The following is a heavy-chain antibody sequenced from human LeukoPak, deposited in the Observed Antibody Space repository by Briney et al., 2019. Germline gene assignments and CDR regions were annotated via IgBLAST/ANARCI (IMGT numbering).Heavy chain of an antibody. V-gene: IGHV4-30-4*01. J-gene: IGHJ2*01. CDR3: ARDLESLRYFDL. CDR2: IYYSGST. Sequence: SQTLSLTCTVSGGSISSGDYYWSWIRQPPGKGLEWIGYIYYSGSTYYNPSLKSRVTISVDTSKNQFSLKLSSVTAADTAVYYCARDLESLRYFDLWGRGTLVTVSS. CDR1: GGSISSGDYY. D-gene: IGHD3-3*01.